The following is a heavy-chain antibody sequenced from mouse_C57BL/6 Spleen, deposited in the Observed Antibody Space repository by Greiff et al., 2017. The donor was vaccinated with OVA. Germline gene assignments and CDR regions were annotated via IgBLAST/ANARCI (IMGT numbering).Heavy chain of an antibody. CDR1: GFSFNTYA. V-gene: IGHV10-1*01. CDR2: IRSKSNNYAT. CDR3: VRQYDYYAMDY. J-gene: IGHJ4*01. D-gene: IGHD2-12*01. Sequence: DVKLVESGGGLVQPKGSLKLSCAASGFSFNTYAMNWVRQAPGKGLEWVARIRSKSNNYATYYADSVKDRFTISRDDSESMLYLQMNNLKTKDTAMYYCVRQYDYYAMDYWGQGTSVTVSS.